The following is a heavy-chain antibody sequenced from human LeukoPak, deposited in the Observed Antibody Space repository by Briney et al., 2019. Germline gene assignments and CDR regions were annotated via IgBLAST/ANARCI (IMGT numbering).Heavy chain of an antibody. D-gene: IGHD6-13*01. CDR3: ARTRIAAAGTTLLLY. Sequence: SVKVSCKASGGTFSSYAISWVRQAPGQGLEWMGGIIPIFGTANYAQKFQGRVAITADESTSTAYMELSSLRSEDTAVYYCARTRIAAAGTTLLLYWGQGTLVTVSS. V-gene: IGHV1-69*01. J-gene: IGHJ4*02. CDR2: IIPIFGTA. CDR1: GGTFSSYA.